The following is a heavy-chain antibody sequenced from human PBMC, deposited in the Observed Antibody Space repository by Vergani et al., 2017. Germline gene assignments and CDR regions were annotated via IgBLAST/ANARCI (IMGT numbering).Heavy chain of an antibody. V-gene: IGHV3-23*04. CDR2: ISGSGGST. J-gene: IGHJ6*03. CDR1: GFTFSSYA. D-gene: IGHD2-8*02. Sequence: VRLVESGGGVVQPGRSLRLSCAASGFTFSSYAMSWVRQAPGKGLEWVSAISGSGGSTYYADSVKGRFTISRDNSKNTLYLQMNSLRVEDMAVYYCARDRGDWRYSRYFYNYYMDVWGKGTTVTVSS. CDR3: ARDRGDWRYSRYFYNYYMDV.